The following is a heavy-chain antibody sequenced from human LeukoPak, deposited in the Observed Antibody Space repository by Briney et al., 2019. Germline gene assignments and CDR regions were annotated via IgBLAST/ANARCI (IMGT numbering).Heavy chain of an antibody. J-gene: IGHJ4*02. CDR1: GDSISSSKCY. V-gene: IGHV4-39*01. D-gene: IGHD6-19*01. Sequence: SETLSLTCTVSGDSISSSKCYWGWIRQPPGKGLEWIGGVYSGENPHYNPSLYNPSLKSRVTLSVDTSKNQFSLRLNSVTAADTSVYYCVKHTQWVIRADYWGQGILVTVSS. CDR2: VYSGENP. CDR3: VKHTQWVIRADY.